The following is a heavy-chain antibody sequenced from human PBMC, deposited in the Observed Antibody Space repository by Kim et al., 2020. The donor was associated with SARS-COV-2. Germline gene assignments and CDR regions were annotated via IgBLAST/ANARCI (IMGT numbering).Heavy chain of an antibody. V-gene: IGHV5-51*01. D-gene: IGHD2-8*01. Sequence: GESLKISCKGSGYSFTSYWIGWVRQMPGKGLEWMGIIYPGDSDTRYSPSFQGQVTISADKSISTAYLQWSSLKASDTAMYYCARHEGYCTNGVCYARWYYFDYWGQGTLVTVSS. J-gene: IGHJ4*02. CDR3: ARHEGYCTNGVCYARWYYFDY. CDR2: IYPGDSDT. CDR1: GYSFTSYW.